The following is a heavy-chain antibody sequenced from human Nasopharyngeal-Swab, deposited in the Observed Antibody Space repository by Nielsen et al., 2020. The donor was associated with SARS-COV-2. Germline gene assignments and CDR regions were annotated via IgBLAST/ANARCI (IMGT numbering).Heavy chain of an antibody. CDR3: AIRPRYSYGSIDDWFDP. V-gene: IGHV5-51*01. CDR2: IYPGDSDT. Sequence: GESLKISCKGSGYSFTSYWIGWVRQMPGKGPEWMGIIYPGDSDTRYSPSFQGQVTISADKSISTAYLQWSSLKASDTAMYYCAIRPRYSYGSIDDWFDPWGQGTLVTVSS. D-gene: IGHD5-18*01. CDR1: GYSFTSYW. J-gene: IGHJ5*02.